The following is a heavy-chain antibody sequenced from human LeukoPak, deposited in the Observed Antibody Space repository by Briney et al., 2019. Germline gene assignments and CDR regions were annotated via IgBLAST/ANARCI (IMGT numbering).Heavy chain of an antibody. Sequence: GGSLRLSCVASGLSISGQWMNWVRQAPGQGLEWVANIKHDGSEEYYVDSVKGRFTISRDDGRNSVPLQMNSVRAEDTAVYYCGYTNNFYHWGQGTLVVVSS. D-gene: IGHD3-16*02. CDR3: GYTNNFYH. V-gene: IGHV3-7*01. CDR1: GLSISGQW. CDR2: IKHDGSEE. J-gene: IGHJ4*02.